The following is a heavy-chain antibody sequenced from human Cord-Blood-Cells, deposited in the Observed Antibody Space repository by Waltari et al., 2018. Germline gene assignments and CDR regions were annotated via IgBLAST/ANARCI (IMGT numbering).Heavy chain of an antibody. J-gene: IGHJ5*02. D-gene: IGHD2-2*01. CDR1: GGSISSSSYY. V-gene: IGHV4-39*01. CDR3: ARHTRGGSPNWFDP. CDR2: IYYGGST. Sequence: QLQLQASGPGLVKPSETLSLTCTVSGGSISSSSYYCGWIRQPPGKGRAWIGSIYYGGSTYYNPSLKGRVTIAVDTSKNHFSLKLSSVTAADTAVYYCARHTRGGSPNWFDPWGQGTLVTVSS.